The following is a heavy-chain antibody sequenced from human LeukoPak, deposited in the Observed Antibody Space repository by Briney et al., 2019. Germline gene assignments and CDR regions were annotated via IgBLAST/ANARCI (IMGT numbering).Heavy chain of an antibody. Sequence: APVKVSCKASGYTFTSYAMHWVRQAPGQRLEWMGWINAGNGNTKYSQKFQGRVTMTEDTSTDTAYMELSSLRSEDTAVYYCATVDGSHYDYWGQGTLVTVSS. V-gene: IGHV1-3*01. J-gene: IGHJ4*02. CDR1: GYTFTSYA. D-gene: IGHD5-24*01. CDR2: INAGNGNT. CDR3: ATVDGSHYDY.